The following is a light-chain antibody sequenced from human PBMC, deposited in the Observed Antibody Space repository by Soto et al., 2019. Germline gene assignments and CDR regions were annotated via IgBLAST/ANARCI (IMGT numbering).Light chain of an antibody. V-gene: IGLV1-40*01. CDR2: GNN. CDR1: SSNIGAGYG. Sequence: QSVLTQPPSVSGAPGQRVTISCTGSSSNIGAGYGVHWYQQLPGTAPKLLISGNNNRPSWVPDRFSGSKSGTSASLAITGLQADDEADYYCQAYDNSLSAYVVFGGGTKLTVL. J-gene: IGLJ2*01. CDR3: QAYDNSLSAYVV.